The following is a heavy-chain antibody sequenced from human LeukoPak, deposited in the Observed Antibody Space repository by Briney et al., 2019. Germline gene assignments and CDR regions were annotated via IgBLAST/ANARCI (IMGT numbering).Heavy chain of an antibody. CDR1: GFNFGVVA. J-gene: IGHJ4*02. CDR3: ARERAGDVDY. V-gene: IGHV3-49*03. CDR2: IRHREYGGTA. Sequence: GRSLRLSCATSGFNFGVVAMDWIRQAPGKGLEWVGFIRHREYGGTAEYAASVNGRFAISRDDSKSIVYLQMSDLRTEDTGVYYCARERAGDVDYWGLGTLVTVSS.